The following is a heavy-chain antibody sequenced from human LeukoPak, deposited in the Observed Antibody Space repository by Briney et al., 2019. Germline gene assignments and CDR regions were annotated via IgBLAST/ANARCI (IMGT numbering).Heavy chain of an antibody. V-gene: IGHV4-59*08. CDR1: GGSISSYY. CDR3: ASSALGGQVLFDY. J-gene: IGHJ4*02. Sequence: SETLSLTCTVPGGSISSYYWSLIRQPPGKGLEWIGYIYYSGSTNYNPSLKSRVTISVDTSKNQFSLKLSSVTAADTAVYYCASSALGGQVLFDYWGQGTLVTVSS. D-gene: IGHD2-15*01. CDR2: IYYSGST.